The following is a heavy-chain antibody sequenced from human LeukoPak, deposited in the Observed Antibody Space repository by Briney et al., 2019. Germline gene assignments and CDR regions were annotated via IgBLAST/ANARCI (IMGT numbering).Heavy chain of an antibody. CDR1: GFTFSSYA. CDR2: ISGSGGST. CDR3: AKGSIAVAGTGSHWFDP. Sequence: GGSLRLSCEASGFTFSSYAMSWVRQAPGKGLEWVSAISGSGGSTYYADSVKGRFTISRDNSKNTLYLQMNSLRAEDTAVYYCAKGSIAVAGTGSHWFDPWGQGTLVTVSS. D-gene: IGHD6-19*01. J-gene: IGHJ5*02. V-gene: IGHV3-23*01.